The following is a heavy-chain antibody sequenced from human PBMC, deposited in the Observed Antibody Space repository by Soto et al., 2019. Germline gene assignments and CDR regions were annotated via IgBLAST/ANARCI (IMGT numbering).Heavy chain of an antibody. CDR2: INHSGST. V-gene: IGHV4-34*01. J-gene: IGHJ4*02. Sequence: SETLSLTCAVYGGSFSGYYWSWIRQPPGKGLEWIGEINHSGSTNYNPSLKSRVTISVDTSKNQFSLKLSSVTAADTAVYYCATGLAAHDYWGQGTLVTVSS. CDR1: GGSFSGYY. D-gene: IGHD6-6*01. CDR3: ATGLAAHDY.